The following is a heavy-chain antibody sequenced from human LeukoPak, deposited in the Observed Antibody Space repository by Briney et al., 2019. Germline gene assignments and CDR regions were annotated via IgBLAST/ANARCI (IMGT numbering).Heavy chain of an antibody. V-gene: IGHV1-24*01. CDR1: GYTLTELS. Sequence: ASVKVSCKVSGYTLTELSMHWVRQAPGKGLEWMGGFDPEDGETIYAQKFQGRVTMTEDTSTDTAYMELSNLRSEDTAVYYCATDLASLVVVAAGGWGQGTLVTVSS. CDR3: ATDLASLVVVAAGG. J-gene: IGHJ4*02. CDR2: FDPEDGET. D-gene: IGHD2-15*01.